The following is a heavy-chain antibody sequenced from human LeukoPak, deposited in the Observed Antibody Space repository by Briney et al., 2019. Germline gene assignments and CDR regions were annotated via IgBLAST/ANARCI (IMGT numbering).Heavy chain of an antibody. CDR2: IYYSGST. D-gene: IGHD3-22*01. Sequence: SETLSLTCTVSGGSISSGGYYWSWIRQHPGKGLEWIGYIYYSGSTYYNPSLKSRVTISVDTSKNQFSLKLSSVTAADTAVYYCARGRRDSSGYYYVDAFDIWGQGTMVTVSS. J-gene: IGHJ3*02. CDR1: GGSISSGGYY. V-gene: IGHV4-31*03. CDR3: ARGRRDSSGYYYVDAFDI.